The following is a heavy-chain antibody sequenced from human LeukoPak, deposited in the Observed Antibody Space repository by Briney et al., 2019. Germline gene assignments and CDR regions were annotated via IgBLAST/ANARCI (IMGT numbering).Heavy chain of an antibody. V-gene: IGHV3-23*01. Sequence: GGSLRLSCAASGFTFSSYAMSWVRQAPGKGLEWVSAISGSGGSTYYADSVKGRFTISRDNSKNTLYLQMNSLRAEDTAVYYCAKALFRLRFLSTGYYYGMDVWGQGTTVTVSS. J-gene: IGHJ6*02. D-gene: IGHD3-3*01. CDR2: ISGSGGST. CDR1: GFTFSSYA. CDR3: AKALFRLRFLSTGYYYGMDV.